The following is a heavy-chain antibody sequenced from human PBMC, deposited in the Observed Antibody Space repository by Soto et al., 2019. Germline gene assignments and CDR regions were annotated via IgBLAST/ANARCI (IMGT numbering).Heavy chain of an antibody. J-gene: IGHJ6*03. D-gene: IGHD5-12*01. CDR1: GYTFTSYG. Sequence: QVQLVQSGAEVKKPGASVKVSCKASGYTFTSYGISWVRQAPGQGLEWMGWISAYNGNTNYAQKLQGRVTMTTDTSTSTANMELRSWRSDDTAVYDCARRDMVSPGHYDYYRDVWGKGTTVTVSS. CDR2: ISAYNGNT. CDR3: ARRDMVSPGHYDYYRDV. V-gene: IGHV1-18*01.